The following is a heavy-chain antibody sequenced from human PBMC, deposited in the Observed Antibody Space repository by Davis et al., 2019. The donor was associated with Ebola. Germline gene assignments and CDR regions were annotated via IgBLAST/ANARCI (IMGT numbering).Heavy chain of an antibody. CDR1: GFTFDDYA. J-gene: IGHJ4*02. D-gene: IGHD4-17*01. Sequence: SLKISCAASGFTFDDYAMHWLRQAPGKGLEWVSGISWNSGSIGYADSVKGRFTISRDNAKNSLYLQMNSLRAEDTAVYYCAAATVTTVYFDYWGQGTLVTVSS. CDR3: AAATVTTVYFDY. CDR2: ISWNSGSI. V-gene: IGHV3-9*01.